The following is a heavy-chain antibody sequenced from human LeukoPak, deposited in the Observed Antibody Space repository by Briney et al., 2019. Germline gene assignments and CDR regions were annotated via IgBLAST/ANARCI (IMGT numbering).Heavy chain of an antibody. CDR3: ARDPPTSYYYDSSGYYPDY. D-gene: IGHD3-22*01. V-gene: IGHV1-2*06. CDR1: GYTFTGYY. CDR2: INPNSGGT. J-gene: IGHJ4*02. Sequence: ASVKVSCKASGYTFTGYYMHWVRQAPGQGLEWMGRINPNSGGTNYAQKFQGRVTMTRDTSISTAYMELSRLRSDDTAVYYCARDPPTSYYYDSSGYYPDYWGQGTLVTVFS.